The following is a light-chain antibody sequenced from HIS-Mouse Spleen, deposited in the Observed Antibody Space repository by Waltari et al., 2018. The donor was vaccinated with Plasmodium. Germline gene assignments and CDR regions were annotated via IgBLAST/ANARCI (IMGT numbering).Light chain of an antibody. V-gene: IGLV3-10*01. CDR3: YSTDSSGNHRV. J-gene: IGLJ3*02. CDR1: ALPQKY. CDR2: AES. Sequence: SYALTQPPSPSLSPGQLARITCSGDALPQKYSYLYQHKSGHAPVLVIYAESKRPSGIPERFSGSSSGTMATLTISGAQVEDEADYYCYSTDSSGNHRVFGGGTKLTVL.